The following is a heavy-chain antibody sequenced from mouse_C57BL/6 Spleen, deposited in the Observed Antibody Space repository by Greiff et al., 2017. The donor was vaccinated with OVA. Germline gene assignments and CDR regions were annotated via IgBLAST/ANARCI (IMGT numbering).Heavy chain of an antibody. J-gene: IGHJ4*01. D-gene: IGHD1-1*01. V-gene: IGHV1-64*01. CDR1: GYTFTSYW. CDR2: IHPNSGSN. Sequence: QVQLQQPGAELVKPGASVKLSCKASGYTFTSYWMHWVKQRPGQGLEWIGMIHPNSGSNNYNEKFKSKATLTVDKSSHTAYMQLSSLTSEDSAVDYYARSVLTTVVATDYAIDDWGQGTSVTVSS. CDR3: ARSVLTTVVATDYAIDD.